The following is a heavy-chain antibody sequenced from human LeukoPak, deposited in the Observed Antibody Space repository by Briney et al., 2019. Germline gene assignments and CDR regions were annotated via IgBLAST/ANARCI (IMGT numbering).Heavy chain of an antibody. CDR2: ISYYGSNK. J-gene: IGHJ4*02. CDR1: GFTFSNYC. CDR3: ARFRTAMQLWKGYSFDY. V-gene: IGHV3-30*03. Sequence: PGRSLRLSCAASGFTFSNYCMHWVRQAPGKGLEGVAVISYYGSNKYYADSVKERFTISRNNPKNSLYLQMNSLRAEDTAVYYCARFRTAMQLWKGYSFDYWGQGTLVTVSS. D-gene: IGHD5-18*01.